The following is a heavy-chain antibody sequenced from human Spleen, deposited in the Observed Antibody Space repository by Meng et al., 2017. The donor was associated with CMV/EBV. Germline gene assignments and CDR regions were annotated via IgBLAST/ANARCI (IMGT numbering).Heavy chain of an antibody. CDR3: ARVSRGGFDP. CDR1: DGSVSSGSYY. J-gene: IGHJ5*02. Sequence: ESLKISCIVSDGSVSSGSYYWSWIRQPPGKGLEWIGYIYYSGNTNYNPSLKSRVTISLDTSKNQFSLKLSSVTAADTAVYYCARVSRGGFDPWGQGTLVTVS. D-gene: IGHD2-15*01. CDR2: IYYSGNT. V-gene: IGHV4-61*01.